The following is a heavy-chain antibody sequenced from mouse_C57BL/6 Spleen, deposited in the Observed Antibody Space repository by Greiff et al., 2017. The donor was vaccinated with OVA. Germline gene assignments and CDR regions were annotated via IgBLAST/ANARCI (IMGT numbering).Heavy chain of an antibody. Sequence: EVQLQQSGPELVKPGASVKIPCKASGYTFTDYNMDWVKQSHGKSLEWIGDINPNNGGTIYNQKFKGKATLTVDKSSSTAYMELRSLTSEDTAVYYCARFITTVVATSGNAMDYWGQGTSVTVSS. CDR2: INPNNGGT. CDR3: ARFITTVVATSGNAMDY. V-gene: IGHV1-18*01. D-gene: IGHD1-1*01. J-gene: IGHJ4*01. CDR1: GYTFTDYN.